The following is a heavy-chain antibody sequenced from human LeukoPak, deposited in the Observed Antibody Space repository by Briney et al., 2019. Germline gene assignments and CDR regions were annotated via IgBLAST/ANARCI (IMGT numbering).Heavy chain of an antibody. Sequence: ASVKVSCKASGYTFTSYAMNWVRQAPEQGLEWMGWINTNTGNPTYAQGFTGRFVFSLDTSVSTAYLQISSLKAEDTAVYYCARVGNWNGGVGPNWFDPWGQGTLVTVSS. CDR1: GYTFTSYA. V-gene: IGHV7-4-1*02. D-gene: IGHD1-20*01. CDR3: ARVGNWNGGVGPNWFDP. CDR2: INTNTGNP. J-gene: IGHJ5*02.